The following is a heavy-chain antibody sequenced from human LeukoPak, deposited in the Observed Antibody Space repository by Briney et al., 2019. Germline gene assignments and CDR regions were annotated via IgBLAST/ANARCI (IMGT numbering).Heavy chain of an antibody. CDR1: GGSFSGYY. V-gene: IGHV4-34*01. J-gene: IGHJ4*02. CDR2: INHSGST. D-gene: IGHD4-17*01. CDR3: ARDETTPLPGAY. Sequence: PSETLSLTCAVYGGSFSGYYWNWIRQPPGKGLEWIGEINHSGSTHYNPSLKSRGTMSVATSKNQFSMKLSSVTAADTAVYYCARDETTPLPGAYWGQGTLVTVSS.